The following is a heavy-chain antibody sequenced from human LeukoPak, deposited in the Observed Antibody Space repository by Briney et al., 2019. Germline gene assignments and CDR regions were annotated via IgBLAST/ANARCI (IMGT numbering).Heavy chain of an antibody. Sequence: SETLSLTCTVSGGSISSGSYYWRWIRQPAGKGLEWIGRIYTSGSTNYNHSLKSRVTISVDTSKNQSPLKLSSVTAADTAVYYCARVPYYYDSSGYPLGAFDIWGQGTMVTVSS. J-gene: IGHJ3*02. D-gene: IGHD3-22*01. CDR1: GGSISSGSYY. CDR2: IYTSGST. CDR3: ARVPYYYDSSGYPLGAFDI. V-gene: IGHV4-61*02.